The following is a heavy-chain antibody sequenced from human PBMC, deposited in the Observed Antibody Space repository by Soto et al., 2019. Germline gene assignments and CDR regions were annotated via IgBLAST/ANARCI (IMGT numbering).Heavy chain of an antibody. CDR1: GGTFSSET. CDR2: IIPITDTA. CDR3: ATLVPAPIKLFPRLGWFDP. Sequence: SVKVSCKASGGTFSSETITWVRQAPGQGLEWMGGIIPITDTANYAQNFQGRVTITADESTSTVYMELSSLRSEDTAVYYCATLVPAPIKLFPRLGWFDPWGQGXLVTVYS. J-gene: IGHJ5*02. D-gene: IGHD2-2*02. V-gene: IGHV1-69*13.